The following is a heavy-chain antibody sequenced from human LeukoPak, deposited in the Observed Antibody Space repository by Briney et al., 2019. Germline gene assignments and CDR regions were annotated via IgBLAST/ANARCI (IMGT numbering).Heavy chain of an antibody. V-gene: IGHV4-4*07. CDR3: AREGSYYDFWSGYPPAAFDI. D-gene: IGHD3-3*01. J-gene: IGHJ3*02. CDR2: IYTSGST. Sequence: SEILSLTCTVSGGSISSYYWSWIRQPAGKGLEWIGRIYTSGSTNYNPSLKSRVTMSVDTSKNQFSLKLSSVTAADTAVYYCAREGSYYDFWSGYPPAAFDIWGQGTMVTVSS. CDR1: GGSISSYY.